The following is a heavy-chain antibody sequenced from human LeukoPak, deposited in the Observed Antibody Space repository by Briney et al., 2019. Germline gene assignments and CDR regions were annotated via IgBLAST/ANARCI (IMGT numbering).Heavy chain of an antibody. J-gene: IGHJ4*02. D-gene: IGHD6-19*01. Sequence: PSQTLSLTCTVSGGSISSGGYYWSWIRQHPGKGLEWIGYIYYSGSTYYNPSLKSRVTISVGTSKNQFSLKLSSVTAADTAVYYCARRLASGWYGYYFDYWGQGTLVTVSS. CDR2: IYYSGST. CDR1: GGSISSGGYY. CDR3: ARRLASGWYGYYFDY. V-gene: IGHV4-31*03.